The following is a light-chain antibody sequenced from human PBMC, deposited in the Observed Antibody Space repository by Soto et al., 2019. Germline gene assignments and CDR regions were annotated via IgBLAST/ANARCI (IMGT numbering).Light chain of an antibody. Sequence: DIQLTHAPPSLSASVGDALTITCQASQDITTYLNWYQQRSGKSPKPLIFDAANLERGGPSRFSGSASGTHFTFTISSLQPEDVATYYCLQYENRPLTFGGGTQVE. CDR1: QDITTY. CDR3: LQYENRPLT. J-gene: IGKJ4*01. CDR2: DAA. V-gene: IGKV1-33*01.